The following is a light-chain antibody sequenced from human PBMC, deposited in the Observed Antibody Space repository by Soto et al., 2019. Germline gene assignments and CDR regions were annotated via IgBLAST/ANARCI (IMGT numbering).Light chain of an antibody. CDR3: QQYTNTNNPWM. J-gene: IGKJ1*01. V-gene: IGKV1-5*01. Sequence: GENLTIPCRAIQTITTWMAWYQQKPGKAPKLLVYDASTLQSGVATRFSGSGSRTELTLIIMGLQPADSATFSCQQYTNTNNPWMFGQGTKVDIK. CDR1: QTITTW. CDR2: DAS.